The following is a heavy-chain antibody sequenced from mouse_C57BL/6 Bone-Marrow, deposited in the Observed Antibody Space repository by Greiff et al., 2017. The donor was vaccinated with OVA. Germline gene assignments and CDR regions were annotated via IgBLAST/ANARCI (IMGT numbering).Heavy chain of an antibody. D-gene: IGHD1-1*01. CDR1: GYTFTSYW. J-gene: IGHJ2*01. CDR3: ARLAYYYGSSPYYFDY. V-gene: IGHV1-55*01. CDR2: IYPGSGST. Sequence: QVQLQQPGAELVKPGASVKMSCKASGYTFTSYWITWVKQRPGQGLEWIGDIYPGSGSTNYNEKFKSKATLTVDTSSSTAYMQLSSLTSEDSAVYYCARLAYYYGSSPYYFDYWGQGTTLTVSS.